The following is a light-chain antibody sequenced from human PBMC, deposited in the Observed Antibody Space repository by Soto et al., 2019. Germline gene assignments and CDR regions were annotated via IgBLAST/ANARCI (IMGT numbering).Light chain of an antibody. J-gene: IGKJ4*01. Sequence: EIVLTQSPDTLSLSPGERATLSCRASQSLSSAYLVWYQQKPGQAPRLLMFAASSRATGTPDRFSGSGSGTDFTLTISRLEPEDFAVYYCQQRSNWPSLTFGGGTKVEIK. CDR3: QQRSNWPSLT. CDR1: QSLSSAY. V-gene: IGKV3D-20*02. CDR2: AAS.